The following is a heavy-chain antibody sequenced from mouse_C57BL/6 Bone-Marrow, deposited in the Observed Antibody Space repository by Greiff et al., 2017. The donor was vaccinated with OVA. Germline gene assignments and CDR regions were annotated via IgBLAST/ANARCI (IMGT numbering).Heavy chain of an antibody. V-gene: IGHV1-31*01. CDR3: ARLYDGYFYYAMDY. Sequence: EVQLQQSGPELVKPGASVKISCKASGYSFTGYYMHWVKQSHGTILDWIGYIYPYNGVSSYNQKFKGKATLTVDKSSSTAYMELRSLTSEDSAVYYCARLYDGYFYYAMDYWGQGTSVTVSS. CDR2: IYPYNGVS. D-gene: IGHD2-3*01. CDR1: GYSFTGYY. J-gene: IGHJ4*01.